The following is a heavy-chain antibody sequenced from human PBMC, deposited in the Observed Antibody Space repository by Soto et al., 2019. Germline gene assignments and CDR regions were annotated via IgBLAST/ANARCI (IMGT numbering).Heavy chain of an antibody. CDR2: IIPIFGTA. CDR3: ASEMSGYCSSTSCYPAHYYYYGMDV. CDR1: GGTFSSYA. Sequence: QVQLVQSGAEVKKPGSSVKVSCKASGGTFSSYAISWVRQAPGQGIEWMGGIIPIFGTANYAQKFQGRVTITADKSTSTAYMELSSLRSEDTAVYYCASEMSGYCSSTSCYPAHYYYYGMDVWGQGTTVTVSS. V-gene: IGHV1-69*06. J-gene: IGHJ6*02. D-gene: IGHD2-2*01.